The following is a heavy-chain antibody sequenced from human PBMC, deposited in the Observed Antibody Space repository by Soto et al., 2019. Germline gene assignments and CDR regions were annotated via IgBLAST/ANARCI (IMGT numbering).Heavy chain of an antibody. J-gene: IGHJ6*02. CDR3: ARREYELRYFDWLLGQSLAGMDV. V-gene: IGHV3-33*01. D-gene: IGHD3-9*01. CDR1: GFTFSSYG. Sequence: QVQLVESGGGVVQPGRSLRLSCAASGFTFSSYGMHWVRQAPGKGLEWVAVIWYDGSNKYYADSVKGRFTISRENSKNTLYLQMNSLRAEDTAVYYCARREYELRYFDWLLGQSLAGMDVWGQGTTVTVSS. CDR2: IWYDGSNK.